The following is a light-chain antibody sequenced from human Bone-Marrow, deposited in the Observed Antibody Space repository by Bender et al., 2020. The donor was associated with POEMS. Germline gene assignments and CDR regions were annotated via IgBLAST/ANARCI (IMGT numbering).Light chain of an antibody. CDR2: ADD. CDR3: STWDDRLNARL. V-gene: IGLV1-44*01. CDR1: SIGRNP. Sequence: QSVLTQPPSASGTPGQRVTISCSGGSIGRNPIHWYQQLPGTAPRLVIYADDRRPSGVPNRLSASKSGSSASLAISGLQSEDAADYYCSTWDDRLNARLFGGGDKLTV. J-gene: IGLJ3*02.